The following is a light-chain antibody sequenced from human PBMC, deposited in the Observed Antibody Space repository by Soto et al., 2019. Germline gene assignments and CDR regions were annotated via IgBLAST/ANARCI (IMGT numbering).Light chain of an antibody. Sequence: EIVLTQSPATLSLSPGERATLSCRASQSVSSYLAWYQQKPGQAPRLLIYDASNRATGIPARFSGSGSGTDFTLTISSLEPEAFAVYYCQQRSNWPPWTFGHGTKVEIK. V-gene: IGKV3-11*01. CDR2: DAS. CDR3: QQRSNWPPWT. J-gene: IGKJ1*01. CDR1: QSVSSY.